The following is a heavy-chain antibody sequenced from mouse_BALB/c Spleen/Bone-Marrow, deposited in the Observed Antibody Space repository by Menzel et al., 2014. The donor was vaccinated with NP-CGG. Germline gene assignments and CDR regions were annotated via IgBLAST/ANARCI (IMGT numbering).Heavy chain of an antibody. CDR2: ITYSGST. D-gene: IGHD4-1*01. Sequence: DVQLQESGPGLVEPSQSLSLTCTVTGYSITSDYAWHWNRQLPGNKLEWMGYITYSGSTSYNPSLKSRISITRDTSNNQFLLEVNSGATEGAAKHCCGGTWYFEVWGEGTTVTGAS. CDR3: GGTWYFEV. J-gene: IGHJ1*01. V-gene: IGHV3-2*02. CDR1: GYSITSDYA.